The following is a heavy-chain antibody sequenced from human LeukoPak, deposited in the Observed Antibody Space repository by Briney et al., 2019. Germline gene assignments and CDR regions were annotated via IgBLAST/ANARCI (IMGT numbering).Heavy chain of an antibody. V-gene: IGHV3-66*01. J-gene: IGHJ4*02. CDR2: IYSGGGT. D-gene: IGHD4-17*01. Sequence: GGSLRLSCVASGFTVRSTYMNWVRQPPGKALEWVSVIYSGGGTYYADSVKGRFTISRDSSKNTLYLQMNSLRPEDTAVYYCAKDDRRYGDYGYFDFWGQGTLVTVSS. CDR3: AKDDRRYGDYGYFDF. CDR1: GFTVRSTY.